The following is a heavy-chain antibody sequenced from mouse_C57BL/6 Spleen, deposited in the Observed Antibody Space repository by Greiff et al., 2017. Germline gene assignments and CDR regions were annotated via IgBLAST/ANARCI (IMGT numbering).Heavy chain of an antibody. V-gene: IGHV6-3*01. CDR3: TRGGYYDEAY. Sequence: EVMLVESGGGLVQPGGSMKLSCVASGFTFSNYWMNWVRQSPEKGLEWVAQIRLKSDNYATHYAESVKGRFTISRDDSKSSVYLQMNNLRAEDTGIYYCTRGGYYDEAYWGQGTLVTVSA. D-gene: IGHD2-4*01. CDR2: IRLKSDNYAT. CDR1: GFTFSNYW. J-gene: IGHJ3*01.